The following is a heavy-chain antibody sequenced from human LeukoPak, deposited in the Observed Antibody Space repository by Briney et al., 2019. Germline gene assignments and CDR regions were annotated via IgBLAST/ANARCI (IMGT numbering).Heavy chain of an antibody. Sequence: PSETLSLTCTVSGDSISSYYWNWVRQPPGKGLEWIGYIYYSGSTNCNPSLKSRVTISIDTSKNQFSLKLCSVTAADTAVYYCAREVPIVRGLRWDYWGQGTLVTVSS. J-gene: IGHJ4*02. D-gene: IGHD3-10*01. V-gene: IGHV4-59*01. CDR3: AREVPIVRGLRWDY. CDR1: GDSISSYY. CDR2: IYYSGST.